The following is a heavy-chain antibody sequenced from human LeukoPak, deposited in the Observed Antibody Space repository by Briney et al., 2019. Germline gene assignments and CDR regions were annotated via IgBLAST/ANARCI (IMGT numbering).Heavy chain of an antibody. V-gene: IGHV7-4-1*02. CDR2: INTNTGNP. Sequence: ASVKVSCKTSGYTFTSYAMNWVRQAPGQGLEWMGWINTNTGNPAYAQGFTGRFVFSLDTSVSTAYLQISSLKAEDTAVYYCARAHPGYSYGPPFIDYWGQGTLVTVSS. D-gene: IGHD5-18*01. CDR1: GYTFTSYA. CDR3: ARAHPGYSYGPPFIDY. J-gene: IGHJ4*02.